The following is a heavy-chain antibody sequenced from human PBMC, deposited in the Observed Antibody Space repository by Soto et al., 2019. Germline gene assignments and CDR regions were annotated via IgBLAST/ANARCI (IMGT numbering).Heavy chain of an antibody. D-gene: IGHD6-13*01. J-gene: IGHJ5*02. Sequence: QVQLQQWGAGLLKPSETLSLTCAVYGGSFSGYYWSWIRQPPGKGLEWIGKINHSGSTNYNPSLKSRVTISVDTSKKQFSLKLSSVTAAGTAVYYCARGGGGKAAAGRRWFDPWGQGTLVTVSS. V-gene: IGHV4-34*01. CDR3: ARGGGGKAAAGRRWFDP. CDR1: GGSFSGYY. CDR2: INHSGST.